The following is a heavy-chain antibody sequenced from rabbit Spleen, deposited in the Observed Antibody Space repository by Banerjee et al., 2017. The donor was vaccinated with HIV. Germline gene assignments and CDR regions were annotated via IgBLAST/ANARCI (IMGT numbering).Heavy chain of an antibody. CDR1: GFSFSNSYW. CDR3: ARGSATMTLVITGYYLSL. V-gene: IGHV1S45*01. Sequence: QEQLVESGGGLVQPEGSLTLTCTVSGFSFSNSYWICWVRQAPGKGLEWIACIYAGSSGNTYYATWAKGRFTISKSSSTTVTLQMTSLTAADTATYFCARGSATMTLVITGYYLSLWGPGTLVTVS. CDR2: IYAGSSGNT. J-gene: IGHJ4*01. D-gene: IGHD2-1*01.